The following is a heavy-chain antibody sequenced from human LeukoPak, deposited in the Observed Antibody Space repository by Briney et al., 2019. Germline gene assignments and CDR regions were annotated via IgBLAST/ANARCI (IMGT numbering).Heavy chain of an antibody. CDR3: ARWEGDRDSDDY. V-gene: IGHV3-21*01. Sequence: GGSLRLSCAASGFTFSSYSMSWVRQAPGKGLEWVSSISSSSTYIYYADSVKGRFTISRDNAKNSLYLLMNSLRAEDTAVYYCARWEGDRDSDDYWGQGTLVTVSS. CDR2: ISSSSTYI. J-gene: IGHJ4*02. D-gene: IGHD1-26*01. CDR1: GFTFSSYS.